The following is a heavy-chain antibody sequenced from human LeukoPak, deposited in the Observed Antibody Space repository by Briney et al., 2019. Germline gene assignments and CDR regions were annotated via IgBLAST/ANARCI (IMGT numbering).Heavy chain of an antibody. CDR3: ARAPSYSSASWGYYGMDV. D-gene: IGHD6-6*01. J-gene: IGHJ6*02. Sequence: GGSLRLSCAASGFTFNIYDMHWVRQVTGGGLEWVSTIGVGGDTYYPGSVKGRFTISRENAKNSLYLQMNNLRAGDTAVYYCARAPSYSSASWGYYGMDVWGQGTTVTVSS. CDR2: IGVGGDT. CDR1: GFTFNIYD. V-gene: IGHV3-13*01.